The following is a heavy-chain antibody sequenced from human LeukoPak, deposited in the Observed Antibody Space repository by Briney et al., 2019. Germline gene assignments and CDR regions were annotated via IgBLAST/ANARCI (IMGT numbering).Heavy chain of an antibody. D-gene: IGHD5-24*01. CDR1: GGTFSSYA. V-gene: IGHV1-69*04. CDR3: ARDWNGEMATITLDY. CDR2: IIPILGIA. Sequence: SVKVSCKASGGTFSSYAISWVRQAPGQGLEWMGRIIPILGIANYAQKFQGRVTITADKSTSTAYMELSSLRSEDTAVYYCARDWNGEMATITLDYWGQGTLVTVSS. J-gene: IGHJ4*02.